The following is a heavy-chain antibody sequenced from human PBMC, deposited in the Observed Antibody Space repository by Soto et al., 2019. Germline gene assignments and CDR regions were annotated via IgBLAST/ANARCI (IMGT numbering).Heavy chain of an antibody. J-gene: IGHJ3*02. V-gene: IGHV3-49*04. D-gene: IGHD5-18*01. Sequence: GGSLRLSCTASGFIFGDYAMSWVRQAPGKGLEWVGFIKSTTYGGTTEHAASVKGRFTISRDDSRNTLYLQMSSLRSEDTAVYYCVKGGYIYAYSAFDIWGHGTMVTVSS. CDR2: IKSTTYGGTT. CDR1: GFIFGDYA. CDR3: VKGGYIYAYSAFDI.